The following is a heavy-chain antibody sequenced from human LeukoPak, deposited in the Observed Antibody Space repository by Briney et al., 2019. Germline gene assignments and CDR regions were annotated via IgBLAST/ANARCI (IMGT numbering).Heavy chain of an antibody. D-gene: IGHD3-10*01. J-gene: IGHJ5*02. Sequence: ASVKVSCKTPGYTFTRYDINWVRQATGQGLEWMGWISAYNGNTNYAQKLQGRVTMTTDTSTSTAYMELRSLRSDDTAVYYCARVGIRITMVRGGFDPWGQGTLVTVSS. V-gene: IGHV1-18*01. CDR3: ARVGIRITMVRGGFDP. CDR2: ISAYNGNT. CDR1: GYTFTRYD.